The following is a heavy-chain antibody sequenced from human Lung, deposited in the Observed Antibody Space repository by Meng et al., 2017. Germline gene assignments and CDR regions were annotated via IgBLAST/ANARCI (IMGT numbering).Heavy chain of an antibody. D-gene: IGHD2-21*01. V-gene: IGHV4-4*02. CDR2: IYHSGST. Sequence: QVQLQESGPGLVKPSGTLSLTCAVSGGSISSDNWWSWVRQPPGKGLELIGEIYHSGSTNYNPSLKSRITISVDKPKNQFSLTLSSVTAADTAVYYCTKNDFYCLGYWGQGTLVTVSS. J-gene: IGHJ4*02. CDR1: GGSISSDNW. CDR3: TKNDFYCLGY.